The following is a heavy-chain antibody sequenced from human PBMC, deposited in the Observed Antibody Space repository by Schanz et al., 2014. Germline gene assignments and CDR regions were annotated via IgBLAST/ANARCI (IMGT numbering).Heavy chain of an antibody. D-gene: IGHD3-10*01. CDR3: ARIGGSVFDY. CDR2: ISSSSSTR. Sequence: EVHLLESGGGLVPPGGSLRLSCAASGFNFSDYAMCWVRQAPGKGLEWVSYISSSSSTRYYADSMKGRFTISRDNSKNALYLQMNSLRAEDTAVYYCARIGGSVFDYWAQGTLVTVSS. CDR1: GFNFSDYA. V-gene: IGHV3-48*04. J-gene: IGHJ4*02.